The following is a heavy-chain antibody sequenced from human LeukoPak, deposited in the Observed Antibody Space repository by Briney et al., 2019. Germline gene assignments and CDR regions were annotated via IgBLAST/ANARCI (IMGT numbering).Heavy chain of an antibody. J-gene: IGHJ4*02. CDR2: IYYSGST. CDR1: GGSFSGYY. V-gene: IGHV4-30-4*08. CDR3: ASSRRRRVDY. Sequence: PSETLSLTCAVYGGSFSGYYWSWIRQPPGKGLEWIGYIYYSGSTYYNPSLKSRVTISVDTSKNQFSLKLRSVTAADTAVYYCASSRRRRVDYWGQGTLVTVSS.